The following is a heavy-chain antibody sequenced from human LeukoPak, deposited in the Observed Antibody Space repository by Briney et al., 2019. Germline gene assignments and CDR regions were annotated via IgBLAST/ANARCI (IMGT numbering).Heavy chain of an antibody. Sequence: ASVKVSCKASGYTVASYGISWVRQAPGQGLEWMGWISAYNGNTNYAQKLQGRVTMTTDTSTITAYMELRSLRSDDTAVYYCARTRGIVGAPGAFDIWGQGTMVTVSS. V-gene: IGHV1-18*01. CDR1: GYTVASYG. CDR2: ISAYNGNT. CDR3: ARTRGIVGAPGAFDI. D-gene: IGHD1-26*01. J-gene: IGHJ3*02.